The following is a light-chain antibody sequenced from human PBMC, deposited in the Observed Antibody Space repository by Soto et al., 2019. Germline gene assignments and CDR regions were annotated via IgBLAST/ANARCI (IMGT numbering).Light chain of an antibody. Sequence: EVVLTQSPATLSLSPGERATLSCRASQSIRNYLAWYQQKPGLAPRLLISGTSNRAAGIPDRFSGSGSGTDFTLTISRLEPEDFAVYYCQQYDSSPRTFGQGTKVDIK. CDR1: QSIRNY. CDR2: GTS. CDR3: QQYDSSPRT. V-gene: IGKV3-20*01. J-gene: IGKJ1*01.